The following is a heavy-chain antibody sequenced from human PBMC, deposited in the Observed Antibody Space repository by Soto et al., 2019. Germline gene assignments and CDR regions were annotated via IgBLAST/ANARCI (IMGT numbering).Heavy chain of an antibody. D-gene: IGHD3-22*01. CDR1: GFSLSTSGVG. J-gene: IGHJ3*02. V-gene: IGHV2-5*01. Sequence: SGPTLVNPTQTLTLTCTFSGFSLSTSGVGVGWIRQPPGKALEWLALIYWNDDKRYSPSLKSRLTITKDTSKNQVVLTMTNMDPVDTATYYCAHTFANYYDSSGYLSDPFDIWGQGTMVTVSS. CDR3: AHTFANYYDSSGYLSDPFDI. CDR2: IYWNDDK.